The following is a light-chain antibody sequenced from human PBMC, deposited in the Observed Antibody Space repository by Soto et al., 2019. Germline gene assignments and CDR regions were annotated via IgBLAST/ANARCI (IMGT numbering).Light chain of an antibody. CDR2: AAS. V-gene: IGKV3D-20*02. J-gene: IGKJ5*01. Sequence: VLTQSPDTLSLSPGERATLSCRASQSVSSNYLAWYQQKPGQTPRLLIYAASRRATGIPDRFSAGGSGTDFSLTISSLEPEDFAVYYCQQRSNGTPITFGQGTRLEI. CDR3: QQRSNGTPIT. CDR1: QSVSSNY.